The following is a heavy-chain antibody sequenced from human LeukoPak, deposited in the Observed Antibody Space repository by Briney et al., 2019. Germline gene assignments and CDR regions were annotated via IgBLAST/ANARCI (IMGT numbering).Heavy chain of an antibody. CDR3: ARDCRITIFGVPNWFDP. J-gene: IGHJ5*02. CDR1: GYTFTSYA. Sequence: ASVKVSCKASGYTFTSYAMNWVRQAPGQGLEWMGWINTNTGNPTYAQGFTGRFVFSLDTSVSTAYLQISSLKAEDTAVYYCARDCRITIFGVPNWFDPWGQGTLVTVSS. D-gene: IGHD3-3*01. V-gene: IGHV7-4-1*02. CDR2: INTNTGNP.